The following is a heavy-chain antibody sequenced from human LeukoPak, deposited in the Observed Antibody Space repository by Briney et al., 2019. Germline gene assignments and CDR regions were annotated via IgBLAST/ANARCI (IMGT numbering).Heavy chain of an antibody. D-gene: IGHD2-2*01. CDR3: ARGRPDIVVVPAATIDY. V-gene: IGHV3-23*01. CDR1: GFTFSSYA. Sequence: PGGSLRLSCAASGFTFSSYAMSWVRQAPGKGLEWVSAISGSGGSTYYADSVKGRFTISRDNSKNTLYLQMNSLRAEDTAVYYCARGRPDIVVVPAATIDYWGQGTLVTVSS. J-gene: IGHJ4*02. CDR2: ISGSGGST.